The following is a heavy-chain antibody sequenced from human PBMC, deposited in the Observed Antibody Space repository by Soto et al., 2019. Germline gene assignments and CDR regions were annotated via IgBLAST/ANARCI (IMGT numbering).Heavy chain of an antibody. D-gene: IGHD3-22*01. CDR3: ARDRVPKSSGFFPFDY. Sequence: QIQLVQYGAEVKKPGASVKVSCKASGYTFNIYGINWVRQAPGQGLEWMGWISAFNGKTNYAQNVQGRVTMTTDTSTSTAYVELRSLRSDDTAVYYCARDRVPKSSGFFPFDYWGHGTLVTVSS. V-gene: IGHV1-18*01. CDR2: ISAFNGKT. CDR1: GYTFNIYG. J-gene: IGHJ4*01.